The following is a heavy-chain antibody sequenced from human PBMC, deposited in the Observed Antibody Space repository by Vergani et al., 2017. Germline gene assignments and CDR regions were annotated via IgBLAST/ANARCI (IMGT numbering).Heavy chain of an antibody. J-gene: IGHJ4*02. CDR2: ISSSSSYT. D-gene: IGHD4-17*01. CDR1: GFTFSDYY. V-gene: IGHV3-11*05. CDR3: ARDSVVDYGDYDY. Sequence: VQLLESGGGLVQPGGSLRLSCAASGFTFSDYYMSWIRQAPGKGLEWVSYISSSSSYTNYADSVKGRFTISRDNAKNSLYLQMNSLRAEDTAVYYCARDSVVDYGDYDYWGQGTLVTVSS.